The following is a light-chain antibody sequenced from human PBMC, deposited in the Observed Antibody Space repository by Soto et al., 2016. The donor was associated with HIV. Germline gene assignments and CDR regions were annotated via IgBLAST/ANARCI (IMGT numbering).Light chain of an antibody. CDR3: QQYSHYWWT. CDR2: KAS. V-gene: IGKV1-5*03. CDR1: QSISTW. Sequence: DIQMTQSPSTLSASVGDRVTITCRASQSISTWLAWFQQEPGKAPKLLIYKASNLESGVPSRFSGSGSGTEFNLTVSSLQPDDFATYYCQQYSHYWWTFGHGTKVEIK. J-gene: IGKJ1*01.